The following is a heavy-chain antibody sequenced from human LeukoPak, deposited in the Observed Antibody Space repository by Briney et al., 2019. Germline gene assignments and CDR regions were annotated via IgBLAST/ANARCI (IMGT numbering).Heavy chain of an antibody. Sequence: PGGSLRLSCAASGFTFSSYWMYWVRQAPGKGLVWVSRINSDESSTSYADSVKGRFTISRDNAKNTLYLQMNSLRAEDTAVYYCARDRGIDCSGGSCYSSALDYWGQGTLVTVSS. CDR1: GFTFSSYW. V-gene: IGHV3-74*01. J-gene: IGHJ4*02. D-gene: IGHD2-15*01. CDR2: INSDESST. CDR3: ARDRGIDCSGGSCYSSALDY.